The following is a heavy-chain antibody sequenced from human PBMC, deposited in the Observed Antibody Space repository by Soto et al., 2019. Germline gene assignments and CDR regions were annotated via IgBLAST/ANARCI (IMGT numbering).Heavy chain of an antibody. V-gene: IGHV4-59*01. CDR1: GGSISSYY. Sequence: PSETLSLTCTVSGGSISSYYWSWIRQPPGKGLEWIGYIYYSGSTNYNPSLKSRVTISVDTSKNQFSLKLSSVTAADAAVYYGARVYIALAHFDDWGQGTLVTVAS. D-gene: IGHD5-12*01. J-gene: IGHJ4*02. CDR3: ARVYIALAHFDD. CDR2: IYYSGST.